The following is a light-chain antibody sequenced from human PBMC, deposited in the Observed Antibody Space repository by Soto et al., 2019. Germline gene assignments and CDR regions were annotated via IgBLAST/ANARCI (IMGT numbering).Light chain of an antibody. J-gene: IGLJ1*01. CDR3: SSYTSSSTDV. CDR2: DVS. CDR1: SSDVGAYTF. Sequence: QSALTQPASVSGSPGQSITISCTGTSSDVGAYTFVSWYQQHPDKVPKLIIFDVSRRSSGVSDRFSGSKSGNTASLTISGLQPEDEAYYYCSSYTSSSTDVFGSGTKVTVL. V-gene: IGLV2-14*03.